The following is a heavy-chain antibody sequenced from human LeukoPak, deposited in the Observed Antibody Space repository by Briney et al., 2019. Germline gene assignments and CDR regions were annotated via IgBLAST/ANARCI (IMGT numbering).Heavy chain of an antibody. J-gene: IGHJ4*02. CDR3: ARLYDSSGYYYASLDY. CDR2: IYYSGST. Sequence: PSETLSLTCTVSGGSISSSSYYWGWIRQPPGKGLEWIGSIYYSGSTYYNPSLKSRVTISVDTSKNQFSLKLSSVTAADTAVYYCARLYDSSGYYYASLDYWAQGTLVTVSS. CDR1: GGSISSSSYY. V-gene: IGHV4-39*01. D-gene: IGHD3-22*01.